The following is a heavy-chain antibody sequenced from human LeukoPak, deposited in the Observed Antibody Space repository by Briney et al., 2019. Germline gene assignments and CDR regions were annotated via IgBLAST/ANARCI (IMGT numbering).Heavy chain of an antibody. CDR1: GGSISSSSYC. D-gene: IGHD2-8*01. CDR2: IYYSGST. Sequence: SETLSLTCTVSGGSISSSSYCWGWIRQPPGKGLEWIGSIYYSGSTYYNPSLKSRVTISVDTSKNQFSLKLSSVTAADTAVYYCARHQGNYCTNGVCYTDDAFDIWGQGTMVTVSS. J-gene: IGHJ3*02. V-gene: IGHV4-39*01. CDR3: ARHQGNYCTNGVCYTDDAFDI.